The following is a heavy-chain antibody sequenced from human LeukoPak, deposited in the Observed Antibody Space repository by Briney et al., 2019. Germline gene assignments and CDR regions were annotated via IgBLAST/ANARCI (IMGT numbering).Heavy chain of an antibody. CDR1: GGSISSGGYY. CDR2: IYYSGST. CDR3: ARVVPAAFDY. D-gene: IGHD2-2*01. Sequence: SQTLSLTCTVSGGSISSGGYYWCWIRQHPGKGLEWIGYIYYSGSTYYNPSLKSRVTISVDTSKNQFSLKLSSVTAADTAVYYCARVVPAAFDYWGQGTLVTVSS. V-gene: IGHV4-31*03. J-gene: IGHJ4*02.